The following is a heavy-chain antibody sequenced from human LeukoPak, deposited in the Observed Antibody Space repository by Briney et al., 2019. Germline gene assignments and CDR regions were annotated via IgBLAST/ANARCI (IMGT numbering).Heavy chain of an antibody. Sequence: PGGSLRLSCAASGFTVSSNYMSWVRQAPGKGLEWVSVIYSGGSTYYADSVKGRFTISRDNSKNTLYLQMNSLRAGDTAVYYCARDYGDYAGFDYWGQGTLVTVSS. V-gene: IGHV3-53*01. J-gene: IGHJ4*02. CDR3: ARDYGDYAGFDY. CDR2: IYSGGST. CDR1: GFTVSSNY. D-gene: IGHD4-17*01.